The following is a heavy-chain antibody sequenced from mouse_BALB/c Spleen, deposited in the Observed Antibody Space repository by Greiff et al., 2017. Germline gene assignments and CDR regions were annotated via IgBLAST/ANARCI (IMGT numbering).Heavy chain of an antibody. V-gene: IGHV5-17*02. J-gene: IGHJ4*01. CDR1: GFTFSSFG. Sequence: EVQRVESGGGLVQPGGSRKLSCAASGFTFSSFGMHWVRQAPEKGLEWVAYISSGSSTIYYADTVKGRFTISRDNPKNTLFLQMTSLRSEDTAMYYCARCPYGNYAMDYWGQGTSVTVSS. D-gene: IGHD2-1*01. CDR2: ISSGSSTI. CDR3: ARCPYGNYAMDY.